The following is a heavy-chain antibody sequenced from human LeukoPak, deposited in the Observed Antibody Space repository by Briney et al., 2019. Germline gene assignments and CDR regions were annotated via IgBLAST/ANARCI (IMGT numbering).Heavy chain of an antibody. Sequence: ASVKVSCKASGYTFTGYYMHWVRQAPGQGIEWMGRINANSGGTNYAQKFQGRVPMTSDTSISTAYMELSRLISDDTAVYYCSRDIGYCSSTSCYVVGDYWGQGTLVTVSS. V-gene: IGHV1-2*06. CDR1: GYTFTGYY. CDR3: SRDIGYCSSTSCYVVGDY. J-gene: IGHJ4*02. CDR2: INANSGGT. D-gene: IGHD2-2*01.